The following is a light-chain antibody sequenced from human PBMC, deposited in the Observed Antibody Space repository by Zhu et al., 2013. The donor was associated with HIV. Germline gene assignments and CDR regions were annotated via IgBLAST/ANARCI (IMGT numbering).Light chain of an antibody. CDR3: QQFYNYPMFT. J-gene: IGKJ2*01. V-gene: IGKV1D-13*01. CDR2: RAS. Sequence: AIQLTQSPSSLSASVGDRVTVTCRASQYINNALAWYQQKPGNPPKLLIYRASSLEYGVPSRFSGSGSGTDFSLTISGLQPEDVATYYCQQFYNYPMFTFGQGTKLEIK. CDR1: QYINNA.